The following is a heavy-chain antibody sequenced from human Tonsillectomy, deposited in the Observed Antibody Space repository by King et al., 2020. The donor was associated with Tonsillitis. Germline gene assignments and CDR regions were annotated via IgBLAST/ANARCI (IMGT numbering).Heavy chain of an antibody. CDR3: ARGSSPWFGEFYYGMDV. Sequence: VQLVQSGPEVKKPGASVKVSCKASGYTFSSHDISWVRQATGQGLEWMGWMNPNSGKTGYAQRFKGRVIMTRNTPISTANMELNSLRSEDTAVYYCARGSSPWFGEFYYGMDVWGQGTTVTVSS. J-gene: IGHJ6*02. D-gene: IGHD3-10*01. CDR1: GYTFSSHD. CDR2: MNPNSGKT. V-gene: IGHV1-8*02.